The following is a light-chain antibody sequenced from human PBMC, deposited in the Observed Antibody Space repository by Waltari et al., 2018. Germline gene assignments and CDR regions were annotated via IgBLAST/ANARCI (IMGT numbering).Light chain of an antibody. CDR2: WAS. CDR1: QSLLYSSNNKNY. CDR3: QQYYRSPPWT. Sequence: DIVMTQSPDSLAVSLGERATLHCNSSQSLLYSSNNKNYLAWYQLKPGQPPKLLIYWASSRESGVPDRFSGSGSGTDFTLTISSLQADDVAVYYCQQYYRSPPWTFGQGTKVEIK. J-gene: IGKJ1*01. V-gene: IGKV4-1*01.